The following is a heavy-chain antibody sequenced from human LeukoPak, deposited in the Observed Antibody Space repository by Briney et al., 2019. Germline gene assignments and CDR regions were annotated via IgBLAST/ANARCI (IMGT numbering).Heavy chain of an antibody. CDR2: INHSGST. CDR3: ARRLLGYCSGGSCYSGYFQH. CDR1: EFTFSSYE. V-gene: IGHV4-34*01. Sequence: GSLRLSCAAPEFTFSSYEMNWVRQPPGKGLEWIGEINHSGSTNSNPSLKSRVTVSVDTSKNLFSLMLSSVTAADTAVYYCARRLLGYCSGGSCYSGYFQHWGQGTLVTVSS. J-gene: IGHJ1*01. D-gene: IGHD2-15*01.